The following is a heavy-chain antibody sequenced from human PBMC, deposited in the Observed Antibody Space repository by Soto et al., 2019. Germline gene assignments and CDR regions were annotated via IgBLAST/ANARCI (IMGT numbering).Heavy chain of an antibody. J-gene: IGHJ6*02. CDR3: ARDLYAASADYYYYGMDV. CDR2: INASDGST. V-gene: IGHV1-46*01. D-gene: IGHD4-17*01. Sequence: ASVKVSCKASGYTFTSYYMHWVRQAPGQGLEWMGIINASDGSTRYAQKFQGRVTITRDTSASTVYMELSSLRSEDTAVYYCARDLYAASADYYYYGMDVWGQGTTVTVSS. CDR1: GYTFTSYY.